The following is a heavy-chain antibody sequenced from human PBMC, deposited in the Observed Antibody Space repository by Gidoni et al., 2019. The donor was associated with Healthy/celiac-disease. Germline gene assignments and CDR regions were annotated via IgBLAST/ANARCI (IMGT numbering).Heavy chain of an antibody. CDR1: GFTFSSYA. V-gene: IGHV3-23*01. J-gene: IGHJ4*02. CDR3: AKKNWTPGFLDY. Sequence: EVQLLESGGGLVQPGGSLRLYCAASGFTFSSYAMSWVRQAPGKGLGCVSSIIGSGGSTYYADSVKGRCTISRDNSKNTLYLQMNSLRAEDTAVYYCAKKNWTPGFLDYWGQGTLVTVSS. D-gene: IGHD1-1*01. CDR2: IIGSGGST.